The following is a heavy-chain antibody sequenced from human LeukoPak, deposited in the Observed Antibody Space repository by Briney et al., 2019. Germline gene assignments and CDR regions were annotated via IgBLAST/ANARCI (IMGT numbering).Heavy chain of an antibody. CDR2: INHSGST. J-gene: IGHJ4*02. CDR1: GGSFSGYY. D-gene: IGHD3-10*01. CDR3: ASGDGPNFDY. Sequence: KPSETLSLTCAVYGGSFSGYYWSWIRQPPGKGLEWIGEINHSGSTNYNPSLKSRVTISVDTSKNQFSLKLSSVTAADTAVYYRASGDGPNFDYWGQGTLVTVSS. V-gene: IGHV4-34*01.